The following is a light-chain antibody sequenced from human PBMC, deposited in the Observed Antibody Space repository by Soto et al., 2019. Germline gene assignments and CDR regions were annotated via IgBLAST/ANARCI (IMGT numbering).Light chain of an antibody. CDR2: GSS. CDR3: LQYNNWPRT. V-gene: IGKV3-15*01. CDR1: QSVSSN. J-gene: IGKJ1*01. Sequence: ETVMTQSPATLSVSPGERATLSCRASQSVSSNVAWYQHKPGQAPRLPIYGSSTRATGIPVRFSGAGSGTEFTLTISSLQSGDFAVYYCLQYNNWPRTFGQGTKVEI.